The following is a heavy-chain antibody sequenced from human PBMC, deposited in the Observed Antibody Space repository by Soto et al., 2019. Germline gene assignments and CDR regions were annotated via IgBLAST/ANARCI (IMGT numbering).Heavy chain of an antibody. CDR3: ARSYYYDSSGYYLLDY. CDR2: IYYSGST. CDR1: GGSISSGGYY. D-gene: IGHD3-22*01. Sequence: SSETLSLTCTVSGGSISSGGYYWSWIRQHPGKGLEWIGYIYYSGSTYYNPSLKSRVTISVDTSKNQFSLKLSSVTAADTAVYYCARSYYYDSSGYYLLDYWGQGTLVTVSS. V-gene: IGHV4-31*03. J-gene: IGHJ4*02.